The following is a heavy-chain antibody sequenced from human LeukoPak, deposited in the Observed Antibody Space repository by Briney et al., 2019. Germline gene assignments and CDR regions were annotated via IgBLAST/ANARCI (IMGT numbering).Heavy chain of an antibody. J-gene: IGHJ6*02. CDR1: GFTFKDYG. CDR3: AKHLRATNTYIFFGLDV. D-gene: IGHD1-26*01. Sequence: PGGSLRLSCAATGFTFKDYGMHWVRQPPGKGLEWVSGINWNGGGTGYADSVKGRFTISRDNAKNSLYLQMTSLRPEDTALYYCAKHLRATNTYIFFGLDVWGQGTTVTVSS. CDR2: INWNGGGT. V-gene: IGHV3-9*01.